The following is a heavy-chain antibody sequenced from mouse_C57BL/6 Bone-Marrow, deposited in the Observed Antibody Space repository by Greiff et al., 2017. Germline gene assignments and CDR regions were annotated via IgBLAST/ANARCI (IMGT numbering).Heavy chain of an antibody. CDR3: ARLGTTVVAHWYFDV. CDR2: INPGSGGT. J-gene: IGHJ1*03. D-gene: IGHD1-1*01. Sequence: VQLQQSGAELVRPGTSVKVSCKASGYAFTNYLIEWVKQRPGQGLEWIGVINPGSGGTNYNEKFKGKATLTAEKSSSTAYMQLSSLTSEDSAVYFCARLGTTVVAHWYFDVWGTGTTVTVSS. V-gene: IGHV1-54*01. CDR1: GYAFTNYL.